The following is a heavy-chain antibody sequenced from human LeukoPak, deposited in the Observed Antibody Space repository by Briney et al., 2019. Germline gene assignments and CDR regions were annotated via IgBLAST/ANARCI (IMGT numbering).Heavy chain of an antibody. Sequence: ASVKVSCKASGYTFTSYAMNWVRQAPGQGLEWVGWINTNTGNPTYAQGFTGRFVFSLDTSVSTAYLQISSLKAEDTAVYYCARVDYDFWSGLSQYYFDYWGQGTLVTVSS. V-gene: IGHV7-4-1*02. J-gene: IGHJ4*02. D-gene: IGHD3-3*01. CDR3: ARVDYDFWSGLSQYYFDY. CDR2: INTNTGNP. CDR1: GYTFTSYA.